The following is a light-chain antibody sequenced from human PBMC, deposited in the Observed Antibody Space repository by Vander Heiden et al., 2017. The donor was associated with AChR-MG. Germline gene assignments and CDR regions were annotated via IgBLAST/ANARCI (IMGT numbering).Light chain of an antibody. CDR3: QSYDSILSGRGV. V-gene: IGLV1-40*01. J-gene: IGLJ2*01. CDR1: SSNIGSGYD. CDR2: GNS. Sequence: QSVLTQPPSVSGAPGQRVTISCTGRSSNIGSGYDVHWYQQLPGTAPTLLLYGNSNRPSGVPDRFSGSKSGTSASLAITGLQAEDEADYYCQSYDSILSGRGVFGGGTKLTVL.